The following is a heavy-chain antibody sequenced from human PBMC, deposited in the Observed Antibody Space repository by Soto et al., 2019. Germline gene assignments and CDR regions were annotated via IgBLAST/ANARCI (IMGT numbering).Heavy chain of an antibody. CDR2: IWNDGSDK. V-gene: IGHV3-33*01. D-gene: IGHD1-20*01. J-gene: IGHJ3*02. CDR3: ASLPNNREDAFDI. CDR1: GFSFSTHG. Sequence: GGSLRLSCAASGFSFSTHGLHWVRQAPGKGLEWVAVIWNDGSDKYYGDSVKGRFTISRDNSKNTLYLQMNSPRAEDTAVYYCASLPNNREDAFDIWGQGTMVTVSS.